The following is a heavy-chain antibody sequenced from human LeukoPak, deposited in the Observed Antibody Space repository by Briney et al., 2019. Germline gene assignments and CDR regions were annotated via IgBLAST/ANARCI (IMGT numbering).Heavy chain of an antibody. Sequence: GGSLRLSCTASGFTFGDYAMSWVRQAPGKGLEWVGFIRGKAYGGTTEYAASVKGRFTISRDDSKSIAYLQMNSLKTEDTAVYYCRLWFGEPLYDYWGQGTLVTVSS. CDR2: IRGKAYGGTT. CDR3: RLWFGEPLYDY. D-gene: IGHD3-10*01. V-gene: IGHV3-49*04. CDR1: GFTFGDYA. J-gene: IGHJ4*02.